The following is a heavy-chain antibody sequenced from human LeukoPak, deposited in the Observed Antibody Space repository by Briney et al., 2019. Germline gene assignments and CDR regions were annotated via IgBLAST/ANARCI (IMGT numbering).Heavy chain of an antibody. D-gene: IGHD3-10*01. CDR2: IYYSGNT. V-gene: IGHV4-39*07. CDR1: GASISSSSYY. CDR3: ARLGESGWFGESPFDY. Sequence: SETLSLTCTVSGASISSSSYYWVWLRHPPGKGLEWIGNIYYSGNTYYNPSLNSRVTISVDTSKNHFSLKLSSVTASDSAVYYCARLGESGWFGESPFDYWGQGTLVTVTS. J-gene: IGHJ4*02.